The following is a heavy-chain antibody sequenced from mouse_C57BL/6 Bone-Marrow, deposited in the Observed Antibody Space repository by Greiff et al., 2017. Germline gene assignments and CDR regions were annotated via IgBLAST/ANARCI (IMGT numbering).Heavy chain of an antibody. CDR2: ISDGGSYT. CDR3: ARDENYYGSSSFAY. V-gene: IGHV5-4*01. CDR1: GFTFRSYA. D-gene: IGHD1-1*01. J-gene: IGHJ3*01. Sequence: EVMLVESGGGLVKPGGSLKLSCAASGFTFRSYAMSWVRQTPEKRLEWVATISDGGSYTYYPDNVKGRFTISRDNATYILYLQMSHLKSEDTAMYYSARDENYYGSSSFAYWSQGTLVTVSA.